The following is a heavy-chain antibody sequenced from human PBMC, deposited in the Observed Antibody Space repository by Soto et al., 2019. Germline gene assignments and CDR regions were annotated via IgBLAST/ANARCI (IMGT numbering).Heavy chain of an antibody. V-gene: IGHV3-7*01. CDR1: VFTFTSYW. CDR3: GRDEVRNGVGV. J-gene: IGHJ6*02. CDR2: IKGDGSEK. Sequence: PWWSLRPSCLASVFTFTSYWMSWCRQAPGKGLEWVANIKGDGSEKKYVDSVKGRFTISRDNAHNSVSLQMNSLRAEDTALYYCGRDEVRNGVGVWGQGTTVTVSS.